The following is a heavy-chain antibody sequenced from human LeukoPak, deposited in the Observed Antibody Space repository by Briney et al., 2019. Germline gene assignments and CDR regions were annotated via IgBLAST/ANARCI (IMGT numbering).Heavy chain of an antibody. CDR3: ARALGTTDNY. CDR2: IYSGGST. V-gene: IGHV3-53*01. D-gene: IGHD1-1*01. CDR1: GFTVSSNH. J-gene: IGHJ4*02. Sequence: GGSLRLSCAASGFTVSSNHMSWVRQAPGKGLAWVSVIYSGGSTYDADSVKGRFTISRDNFKNTLYLQMNSLRAEDTAVYYCARALGTTDNYWGQGTLVTVSS.